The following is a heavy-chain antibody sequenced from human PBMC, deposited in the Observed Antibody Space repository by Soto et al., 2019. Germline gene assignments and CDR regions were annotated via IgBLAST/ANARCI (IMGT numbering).Heavy chain of an antibody. J-gene: IGHJ6*02. CDR3: ARGHHGLEI. CDR2: IDRSGTTV. V-gene: IGHV3-11*01. Sequence: QVQLVESGGTLVKPGGSLRLSCEVSGLRISDFYMSWVRQAPGKGPDWLAYIDRSGTTVVYADSVKGRFTVSRDTAKNSLCLQMDSLRGEDSALYYCARGHHGLEIWGRGTTVTVSS. CDR1: GLRISDFY.